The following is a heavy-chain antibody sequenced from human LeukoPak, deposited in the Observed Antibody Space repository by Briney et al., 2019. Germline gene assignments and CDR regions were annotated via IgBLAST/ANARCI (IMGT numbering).Heavy chain of an antibody. V-gene: IGHV1-2*02. CDR2: INPNSGGT. CDR3: ARQAAMAGDAFDI. Sequence: ASVKVSCKASGYTFTGYYMHWVRQAPGQGLEWMGWINPNSGGTNYAQKFQGRVTMTRDTSISTAYMELSSLRSEDTAVYYCARQAAMAGDAFDIWGQGTMVTVSS. J-gene: IGHJ3*02. D-gene: IGHD2-2*01. CDR1: GYTFTGYY.